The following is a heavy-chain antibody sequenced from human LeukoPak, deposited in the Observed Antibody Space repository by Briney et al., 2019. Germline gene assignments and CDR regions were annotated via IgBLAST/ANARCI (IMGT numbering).Heavy chain of an antibody. CDR2: INHSGST. CDR3: ARARITMVRAIDY. CDR1: GGSFSGYY. V-gene: IGHV4-34*01. D-gene: IGHD3-10*01. J-gene: IGHJ4*02. Sequence: SETLSLTCAVYGGSFSGYYWSWIRQPPGKGLEWIGEINHSGSTNYNPSLKSRVTISVDKSKNQFSLKLSSVTAADTAVYYCARARITMVRAIDYWGQGTLVTVSS.